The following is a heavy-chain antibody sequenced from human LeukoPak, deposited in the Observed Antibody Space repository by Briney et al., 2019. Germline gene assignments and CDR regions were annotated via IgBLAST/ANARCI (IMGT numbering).Heavy chain of an antibody. J-gene: IGHJ4*02. D-gene: IGHD3-3*01. CDR2: ISGSGGTT. V-gene: IGHV3-23*01. CDR3: ARRSTRETYYDFWSGYS. Sequence: GGSLRLSCAASGFTFSNYAMNWVRQAPGKGLEWVSTISGSGGTTHYADSVKGRFTISRDNSKNTLYLQMNSLRAEDTAIYYCARRSTRETYYDFWSGYSGGQGTLVTVSS. CDR1: GFTFSNYA.